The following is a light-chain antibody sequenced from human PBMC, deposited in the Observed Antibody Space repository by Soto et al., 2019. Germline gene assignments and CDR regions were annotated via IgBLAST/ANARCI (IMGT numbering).Light chain of an antibody. Sequence: QSVLTQPPSASGTPGQWVTISCSGSSSNIGSYTVNWYQQLPGTAPKLLVYSSTQRPSGVPDRLSGSKSGTSASLAISGLQSEDEAAYYCTSWDDSLNGVLFGGGTKLTVL. CDR2: SST. V-gene: IGLV1-44*01. CDR3: TSWDDSLNGVL. CDR1: SSNIGSYT. J-gene: IGLJ2*01.